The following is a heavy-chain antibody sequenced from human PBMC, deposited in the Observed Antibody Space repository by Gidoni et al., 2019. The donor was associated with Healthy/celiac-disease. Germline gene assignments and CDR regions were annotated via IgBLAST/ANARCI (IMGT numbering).Heavy chain of an antibody. CDR3: ARDSLYDSSGYYKY. Sequence: EVQLVESGGGLVQPGVSLRLSCAASGFTFSSYWLSWVRQAPGKGLEWVANIKQDGSEKYYVDSVKGRFTISRDNAKNSLYLQMNSLRAEDTAVYYCARDSLYDSSGYYKYWGQGTLVTVSS. J-gene: IGHJ4*02. D-gene: IGHD3-22*01. V-gene: IGHV3-7*01. CDR1: GFTFSSYW. CDR2: IKQDGSEK.